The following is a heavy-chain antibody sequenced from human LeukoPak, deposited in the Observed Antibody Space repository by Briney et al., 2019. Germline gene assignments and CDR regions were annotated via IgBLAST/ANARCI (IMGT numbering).Heavy chain of an antibody. Sequence: TLSLTCTVSGGSITSDIFYWNWIRQHPGKGLEWIGSIHNSRVTSYNPSLESRLTISLDTSENQFFLKMSYVTAADTAMYYCGKVGGNSNSWAQATQLTVSS. CDR3: GKVGGNSNS. J-gene: IGHJ4*02. D-gene: IGHD4-23*01. CDR1: GGSITSDIFY. V-gene: IGHV4-31*03. CDR2: IHNSRVT.